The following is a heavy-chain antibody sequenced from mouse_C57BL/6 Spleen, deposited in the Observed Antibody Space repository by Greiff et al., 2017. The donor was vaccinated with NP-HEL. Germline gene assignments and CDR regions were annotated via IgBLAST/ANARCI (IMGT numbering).Heavy chain of an antibody. J-gene: IGHJ2*01. CDR2: IDPEDGET. Sequence: EVQLQQSGAELVKPGASVKLSCTASGFNIKDYYMHWVKQRPDQGLEWIGRIDPEDGETKYAPKFQGKATITADTSSNTAYLQLSSLTSEDTAVSFCARDTDSNYGFDYWGQGTTLTVAS. V-gene: IGHV14-2*01. CDR1: GFNIKDYY. CDR3: ARDTDSNYGFDY. D-gene: IGHD2-5*01.